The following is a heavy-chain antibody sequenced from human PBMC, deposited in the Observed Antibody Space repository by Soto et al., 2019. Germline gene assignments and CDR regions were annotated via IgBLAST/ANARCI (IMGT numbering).Heavy chain of an antibody. CDR3: AKDFAVVTGKDYYYGMDV. Sequence: GGSLRLSCAESGFRFTNYGVHWVRQAPGKGLEWVARITNEGNKSYYADSVKGRFTISRDTFTDTMSLEMNSLSAEDTAVYYCAKDFAVVTGKDYYYGMDVWGQGTTVTVSS. CDR2: ITNEGNKS. CDR1: GFRFTNYG. V-gene: IGHV3-30*02. D-gene: IGHD2-21*02. J-gene: IGHJ6*02.